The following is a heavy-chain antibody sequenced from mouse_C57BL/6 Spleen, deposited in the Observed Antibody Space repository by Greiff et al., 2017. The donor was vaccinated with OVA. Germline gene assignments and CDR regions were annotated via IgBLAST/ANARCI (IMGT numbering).Heavy chain of an antibody. V-gene: IGHV1-69*01. D-gene: IGHD1-1*01. CDR1: GYTFTSYW. CDR3: ARHYGSSPHGYFDV. J-gene: IGHJ1*03. Sequence: VQLQESGAELVMPGASVKLSCKASGYTFTSYWMHWVKQRPGQGLEWIGEIDPSDSYTNYNQKFKGKSTLTVDKSSSTAYMQLSSLKSEDSAVYYCARHYGSSPHGYFDVWGTGTTVTVSS. CDR2: IDPSDSYT.